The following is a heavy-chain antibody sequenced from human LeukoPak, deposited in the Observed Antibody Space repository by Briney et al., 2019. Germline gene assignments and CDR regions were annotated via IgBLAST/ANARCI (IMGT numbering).Heavy chain of an antibody. J-gene: IGHJ4*02. CDR3: AKGSHYGSGSYYKRGFDY. CDR2: ISGSGGST. CDR1: GFAFSSYA. D-gene: IGHD3-10*01. Sequence: PGGSLRLSCAASGFAFSSYAVSWVRQAPGKGLEWVSAISGSGGSTYYADSVKGRFTISRDNSKNTLYLQMNSLRAEDTAVYYCAKGSHYGSGSYYKRGFDYWGQGTLVTVSS. V-gene: IGHV3-23*01.